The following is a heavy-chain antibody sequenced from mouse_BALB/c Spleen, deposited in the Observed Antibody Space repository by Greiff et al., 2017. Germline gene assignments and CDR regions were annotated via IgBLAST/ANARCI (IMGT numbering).Heavy chain of an antibody. CDR2: INPSTGYT. CDR3: ARKPPYAMDY. V-gene: IGHV1-7*01. Sequence: QLQLQQSGAELAKPGASVKMSCKASGYTFTSYWMHWVKQRPGQGLEWIGYINPSTGYTEYNQKFKDKATLTADKSSSTAYMQLSSLTSEDSAVYYCARKPPYAMDYWGQGTSVTVSS. CDR1: GYTFTSYW. J-gene: IGHJ4*01.